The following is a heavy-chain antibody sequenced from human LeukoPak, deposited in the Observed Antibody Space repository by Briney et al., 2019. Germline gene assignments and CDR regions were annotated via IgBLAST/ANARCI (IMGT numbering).Heavy chain of an antibody. V-gene: IGHV3-15*01. CDR3: TTDSLSSGWSLDY. CDR2: IKSETDGETT. Sequence: GGSLRLSCAASGFTFSNAWMNWVRQAPGKGLEWVGRIKSETDGETTDYAAPVKDRFTISRDDSKDTLYLQMSSLRTEDTAVYYCTTDSLSSGWSLDYWGQGTLVTVSS. CDR1: GFTFSNAW. D-gene: IGHD6-19*01. J-gene: IGHJ4*02.